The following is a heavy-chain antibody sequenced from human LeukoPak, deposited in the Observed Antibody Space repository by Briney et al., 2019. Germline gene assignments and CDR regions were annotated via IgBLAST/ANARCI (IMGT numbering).Heavy chain of an antibody. J-gene: IGHJ4*02. V-gene: IGHV3-23*01. Sequence: GGSLRLSCAASGLTFSDYAMNWVRQASGKGLEWVSGITDSGRKTYYADSVKGRFSISRDNSRNTVYLQMSDLRAEDTAVYYCAKITKATTPNYWGQGTLVTVSS. CDR3: AKITKATTPNY. CDR1: GLTFSDYA. CDR2: ITDSGRKT. D-gene: IGHD4-17*01.